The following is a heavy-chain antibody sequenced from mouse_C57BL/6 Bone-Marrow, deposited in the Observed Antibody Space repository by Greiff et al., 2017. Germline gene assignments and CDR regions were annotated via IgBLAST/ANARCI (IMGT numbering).Heavy chain of an antibody. D-gene: IGHD1-1*01. V-gene: IGHV5-17*01. CDR1: GFTFSDYG. Sequence: EVQRVESGGGLVKPGGSLKLSCAASGFTFSDYGMHWVRQAPEKGLEWVAYISSGSSTIYYADTVKGRFTISRDNAKNTLFLQMTSLRSEDTAMYYCARGATVLATGFDYWGQGTTLTVSS. CDR2: ISSGSSTI. CDR3: ARGATVLATGFDY. J-gene: IGHJ2*01.